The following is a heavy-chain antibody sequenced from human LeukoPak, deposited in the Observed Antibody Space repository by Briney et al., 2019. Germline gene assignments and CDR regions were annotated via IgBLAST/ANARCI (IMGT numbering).Heavy chain of an antibody. D-gene: IGHD1-26*01. Sequence: SETLSLTCAVFGYSISSGYYWGWIRQPPGKGLEWIGSIYHSGSTYYKPSLKSRVTISVDTSKNQFSLKLSSVTAADTAVYYCARGRVGAFDIWGQGTMVTVSS. V-gene: IGHV4-38-2*01. CDR1: GYSISSGYY. CDR2: IYHSGST. J-gene: IGHJ3*02. CDR3: ARGRVGAFDI.